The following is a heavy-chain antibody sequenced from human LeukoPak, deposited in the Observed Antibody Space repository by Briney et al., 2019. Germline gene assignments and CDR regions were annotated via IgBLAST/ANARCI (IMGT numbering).Heavy chain of an antibody. D-gene: IGHD1-26*01. CDR3: ARHFRNSGSHWYFDL. Sequence: SETLSLTCTVSGGSISTYYWSWIRQSAGKGLEWIGRVYTSGSASYNPSLKSRVSMSLDTSKNHFSLKLSSVTAADTAVYYCARHFRNSGSHWYFDLWGRGTLVTVSS. CDR2: VYTSGSA. V-gene: IGHV4-4*07. J-gene: IGHJ2*01. CDR1: GGSISTYY.